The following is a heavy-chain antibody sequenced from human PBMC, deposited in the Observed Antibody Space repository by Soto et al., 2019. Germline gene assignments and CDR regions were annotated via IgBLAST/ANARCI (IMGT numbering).Heavy chain of an antibody. V-gene: IGHV4-59*01. J-gene: IGHJ6*02. CDR3: ARDSYSSGWALDYYGMDV. CDR2: IYYSGST. D-gene: IGHD6-19*01. Sequence: SETLSLTCTVSGGSISSYYWSWIRQPPGKGLEWIGHIYYSGSTTYNPSLKSRVTISVDTSKNQFSLKLSSVTAADTAVYYCARDSYSSGWALDYYGMDVWGQGTTVTVSS. CDR1: GGSISSYY.